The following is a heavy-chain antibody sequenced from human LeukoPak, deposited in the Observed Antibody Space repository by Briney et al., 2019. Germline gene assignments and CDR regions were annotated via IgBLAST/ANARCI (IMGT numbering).Heavy chain of an antibody. CDR3: ARAEGRWLTFSDYYYGMDV. J-gene: IGHJ6*02. Sequence: SVKVSCKASGGTFSSYAISWVRQAPGQGLEWMGRIIPILGIANYAQKFQGRVTTTADKSTSTAYMELSSLRSEDTAVYYCARAEGRWLTFSDYYYGMDVWGQGTTVTVSS. CDR1: GGTFSSYA. V-gene: IGHV1-69*04. CDR2: IIPILGIA. D-gene: IGHD3-22*01.